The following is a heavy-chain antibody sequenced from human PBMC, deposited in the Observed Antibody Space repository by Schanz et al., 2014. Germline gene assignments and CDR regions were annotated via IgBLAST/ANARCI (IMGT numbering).Heavy chain of an antibody. D-gene: IGHD2-15*01. Sequence: EVQLVESGGGLIQPGGSLRLSCAVSGFTVNTNYMSWVRQAPGKGLECISSMYINSGSTQYADSVKGRFLISRDSSKNALFPQMTSLSAEDKAVYFCARDGGRHGSTLAFDVWGQGTLVTVSS. CDR3: ARDGGRHGSTLAFDV. CDR2: MYINSGST. CDR1: GFTVNTNY. J-gene: IGHJ3*01. V-gene: IGHV3-53*01.